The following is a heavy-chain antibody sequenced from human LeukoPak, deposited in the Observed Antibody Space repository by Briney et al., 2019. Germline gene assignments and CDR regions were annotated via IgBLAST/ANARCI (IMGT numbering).Heavy chain of an antibody. CDR2: IKPDGSER. D-gene: IGHD6-19*01. J-gene: IGHJ4*02. CDR3: ARGRMAVAGSYEY. CDR1: GISFGNYW. Sequence: GGSLRLSCAASGISFGNYWMTWVRQAPGKGLECVANIKPDGSERYYVESVEGRFTISRDNAKNSLFLEMNSLRAEDTAVYYCARGRMAVAGSYEYWGQGTLVTVSS. V-gene: IGHV3-7*05.